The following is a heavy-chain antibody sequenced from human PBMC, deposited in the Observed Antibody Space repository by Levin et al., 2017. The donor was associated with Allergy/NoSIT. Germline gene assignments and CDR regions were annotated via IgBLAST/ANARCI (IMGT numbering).Heavy chain of an antibody. CDR1: GFTFTTYW. Sequence: ETLSLTCAASGFTFTTYWMTWVRQAPGKGLEWVANIERDGSETYYVDSVKGRFTISRDNGKNSVYLQMNSLRVDDTAVYYCAREEGWGYHFGMDVWGQGTTVTVSS. D-gene: IGHD6-19*01. J-gene: IGHJ6*02. CDR2: IERDGSET. V-gene: IGHV3-7*01. CDR3: AREEGWGYHFGMDV.